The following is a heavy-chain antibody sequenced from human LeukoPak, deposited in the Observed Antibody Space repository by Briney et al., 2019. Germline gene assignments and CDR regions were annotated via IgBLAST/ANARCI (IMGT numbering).Heavy chain of an antibody. CDR3: TSELGIVGGRRNDC. D-gene: IGHD1-26*01. V-gene: IGHV3-53*01. CDR1: GFTVSSNY. CDR2: IYSGGST. J-gene: IGHJ4*02. Sequence: GGSLRLSCAASGFTVSSNYMSWVRQAPGKGLEWVSVIYSGGSTYYADSVKGRFTISRDNAKNSLFLQMNSLRADDTALYYCTSELGIVGGRRNDCWGQGTLVTVSS.